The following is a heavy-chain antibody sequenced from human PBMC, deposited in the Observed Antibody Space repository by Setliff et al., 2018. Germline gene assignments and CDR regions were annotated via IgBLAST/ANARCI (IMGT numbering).Heavy chain of an antibody. D-gene: IGHD5-12*01. J-gene: IGHJ3*02. CDR3: AKGGRRWLQFDAFDI. V-gene: IGHV3-9*03. CDR1: GFSFNNYW. Sequence: PGGSLRLSCEASGFSFNNYWMYWVRQVPGKGLVWASGISWNSGSIGYADSVKGRFTISRDNAKNSLYLQMNSLRAEDMALYYCAKGGRRWLQFDAFDIWGQGTMVTVSS. CDR2: ISWNSGSI.